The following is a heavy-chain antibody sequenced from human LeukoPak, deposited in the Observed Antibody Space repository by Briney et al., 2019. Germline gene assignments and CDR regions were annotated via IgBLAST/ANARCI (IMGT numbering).Heavy chain of an antibody. CDR3: ARGGLMVYAVRVQNDAFDI. CDR1: GGSFSGYY. V-gene: IGHV4-34*01. D-gene: IGHD2-8*01. Sequence: TSETLSLTCAVYGGSFSGYYWSWIRQPPEKGLEWIGEINHSGSTNYNPSLKSRVTISVDTSKNQFSLKLSSVTAADTAVYYCARGGLMVYAVRVQNDAFDIWGQGTMVTVSS. J-gene: IGHJ3*02. CDR2: INHSGST.